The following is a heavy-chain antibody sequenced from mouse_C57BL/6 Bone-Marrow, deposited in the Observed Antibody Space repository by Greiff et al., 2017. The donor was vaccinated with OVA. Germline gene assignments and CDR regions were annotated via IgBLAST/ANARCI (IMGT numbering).Heavy chain of an antibody. Sequence: VKLVESGPGLVAPSQRLSITCTVSGFSFTSYGVDWVRQSPGKGLEWLGVIWGVGSTNYNSALKSRLSISKDNSKSQVFLKMNSLQTDDTAMYYCASDQMSWFAYWGQGTLVTVSA. CDR1: GFSFTSYG. CDR2: IWGVGST. V-gene: IGHV2-6*01. J-gene: IGHJ3*01. CDR3: ASDQMSWFAY.